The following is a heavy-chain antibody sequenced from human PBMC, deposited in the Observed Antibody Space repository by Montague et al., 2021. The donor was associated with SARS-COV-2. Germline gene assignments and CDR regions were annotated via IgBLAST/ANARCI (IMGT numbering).Heavy chain of an antibody. D-gene: IGHD1-26*01. V-gene: IGHV2-5*02. CDR1: GVSLSTSGVG. J-gene: IGHJ3*02. CDR3: AHRRGLLLSDAFDI. Sequence: PELVKPTQTLTLTCTFSGVSLSTSGVGVGWIRQPPGKALEWLALIYWDDDKRYSPSLKSRLTITKDTSKNQVVLTMTNMDPVDTATYYCAHRRGLLLSDAFDIWGQGTMVTVSS. CDR2: IYWDDDK.